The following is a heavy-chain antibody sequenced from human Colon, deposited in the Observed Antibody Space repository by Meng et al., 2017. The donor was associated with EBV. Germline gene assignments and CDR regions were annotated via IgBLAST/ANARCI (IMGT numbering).Heavy chain of an antibody. CDR3: ARLYPPDQWLLTSDTSEY. V-gene: IGHV4-34*01. D-gene: IGHD6-19*01. CDR1: GGSFSGNY. Sequence: HVQTCGAGMLKPSGNLSRTCAGYGGSFSGNYWTWIRQPPGKGWEWIGEINHSGSTNYNPSLKSRVTISTDTSKNQFSLKVKSVTAADTAVYFCARLYPPDQWLLTSDTSEYWGQGTLVTVSS. J-gene: IGHJ4*02. CDR2: INHSGST.